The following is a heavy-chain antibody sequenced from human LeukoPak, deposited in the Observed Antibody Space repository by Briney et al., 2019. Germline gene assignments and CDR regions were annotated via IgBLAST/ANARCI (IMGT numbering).Heavy chain of an antibody. CDR2: ISYDGRNK. CDR1: GVTLSNYA. Sequence: GGSLRLSCVASGVTLSNYAMSWARQAPGKGLEWVAVISYDGRNKHYPDSVKGRFTISRDISTDTLWLQMDSLRTEDTAVYYCAKGPLRGTAAAIDYWGQGTLVTVSS. J-gene: IGHJ4*02. D-gene: IGHD2-2*01. V-gene: IGHV3-30*18. CDR3: AKGPLRGTAAAIDY.